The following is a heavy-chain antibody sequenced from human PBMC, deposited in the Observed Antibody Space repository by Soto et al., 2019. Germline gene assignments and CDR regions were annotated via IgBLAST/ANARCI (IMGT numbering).Heavy chain of an antibody. CDR2: IIPIFGSA. J-gene: IGHJ5*02. D-gene: IGHD1-1*01. CDR1: GGTFSNYA. V-gene: IGHV1-69*15. Sequence: QVQLVQSGAEVKKPGSSVKVSCKASGGTFSNYAITWVRQAPGQGLEWLGRIIPIFGSANYAQKFQGRVTITADESTTTAYMELSSLRSDDTAVYYCAKDGGTAGCFGNWFDPWGQGTLVTVSS. CDR3: AKDGGTAGCFGNWFDP.